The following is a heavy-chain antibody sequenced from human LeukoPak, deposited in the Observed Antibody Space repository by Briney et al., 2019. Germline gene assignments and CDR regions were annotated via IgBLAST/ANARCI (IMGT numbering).Heavy chain of an antibody. Sequence: TGGSLRLSCAASGFTFSSYWMHWVRQAPGKGLVWVSRINSDGSSTSYADSVKGRFTISRDNAENTLYLQMNSLRAEDTAVYYCARENLGYCSSTSCTNPGWFDPWGQGTLVTVSS. J-gene: IGHJ5*02. D-gene: IGHD2-2*01. CDR2: INSDGSST. CDR1: GFTFSSYW. CDR3: ARENLGYCSSTSCTNPGWFDP. V-gene: IGHV3-74*01.